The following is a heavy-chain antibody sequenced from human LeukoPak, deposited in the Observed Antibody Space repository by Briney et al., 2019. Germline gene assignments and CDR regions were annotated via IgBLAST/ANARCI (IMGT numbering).Heavy chain of an antibody. CDR1: GYTFTSYG. D-gene: IGHD6-13*01. CDR3: AKDLRLSYSSSWVIDY. J-gene: IGHJ4*02. CDR2: ISAYNGNT. V-gene: IGHV1-18*01. Sequence: GASVKVSCKASGYTFTSYGISWVRQAPGQGLEWMGWISAYNGNTNYAQKLQGRVTMTTDTSTSTAYMELRSLRSDDTAVYYCAKDLRLSYSSSWVIDYWGQGTLVTVSS.